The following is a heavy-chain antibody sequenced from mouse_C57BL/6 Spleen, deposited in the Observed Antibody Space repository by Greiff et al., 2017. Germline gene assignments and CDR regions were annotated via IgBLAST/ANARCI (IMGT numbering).Heavy chain of an antibody. J-gene: IGHJ2*01. D-gene: IGHD3-3*01. CDR3: ARERGTFDY. CDR1: GYTFTDYY. CDR2: INPNNGGT. V-gene: IGHV1-26*01. Sequence: VQLQQSGPELVKPGASVKISCKASGYTFTDYYMNWVKQSHGKSLEWIGDINPNNGGTSYNQKFKGKATLTVDKSSSTAYMELRSLTSEDSAVYYCARERGTFDYWGQGTTLTVSS.